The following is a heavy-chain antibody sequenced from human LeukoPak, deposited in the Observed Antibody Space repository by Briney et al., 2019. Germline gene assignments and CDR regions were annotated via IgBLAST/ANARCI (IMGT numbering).Heavy chain of an antibody. D-gene: IGHD6-19*01. CDR2: ISAYNGNT. CDR3: VRSLAVDGTRAY. V-gene: IGHV1-18*01. J-gene: IGHJ4*02. Sequence: ASVKVSCKASGYTFTSYGISWVRQAPGQGLEWMGWISAYNGNTNYAQKLQGRVTMTRNTSTGTAYMELSSLRSEDTAVYYCVRSLAVDGTRAYWGQGTPVIVSS. CDR1: GYTFTSYG.